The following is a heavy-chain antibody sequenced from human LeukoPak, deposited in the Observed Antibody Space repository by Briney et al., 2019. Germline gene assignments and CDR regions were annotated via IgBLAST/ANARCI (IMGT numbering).Heavy chain of an antibody. J-gene: IGHJ4*02. CDR1: GYSISSGYY. V-gene: IGHV4-38-2*02. D-gene: IGHD2-15*01. Sequence: SETLFLTCTVSGYSISSGYYWGWIRQPPGKGLERIGSIYHSGSTYYNPSLKSRVTISVDTSKNQFSLKLSSVTAADTAVYYCARYCSGGSCYGAYWGQGTLVTVSS. CDR2: IYHSGST. CDR3: ARYCSGGSCYGAY.